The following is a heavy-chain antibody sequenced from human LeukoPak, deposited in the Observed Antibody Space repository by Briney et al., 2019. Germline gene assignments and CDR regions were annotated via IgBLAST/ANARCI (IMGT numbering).Heavy chain of an antibody. Sequence: SETLSLTCPVSGASIRSYYWSWIRQPPGKGLEWIAYMYYSETPNYNPSLKSRVSMSGDTSRNQFSLKLNSVTAADTAVYYCARSYDTNNRQRFDYWGQGILVTVSP. CDR1: GASIRSYY. V-gene: IGHV4-59*08. CDR2: MYYSETP. J-gene: IGHJ4*02. D-gene: IGHD3-22*01. CDR3: ARSYDTNNRQRFDY.